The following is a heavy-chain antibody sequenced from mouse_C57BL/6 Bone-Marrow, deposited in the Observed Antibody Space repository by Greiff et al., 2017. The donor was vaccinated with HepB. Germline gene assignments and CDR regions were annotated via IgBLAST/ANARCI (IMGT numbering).Heavy chain of an antibody. CDR2: IHPNSGST. J-gene: IGHJ1*03. V-gene: IGHV1-64*01. CDR1: GYTFPSYW. D-gene: IGHD1-1*01. Sequence: QVQLQQPGAELVKPGASVKLSCKASGYTFPSYWMHWVKQRPGQGLEWIGMIHPNSGSTNYNEKFKSKATLTVDKSSSTAYMQLSSLTSEDSAVYYCARRGGGFTTVVATEGYFDVWGTGTTVTVSS. CDR3: ARRGGGFTTVVATEGYFDV.